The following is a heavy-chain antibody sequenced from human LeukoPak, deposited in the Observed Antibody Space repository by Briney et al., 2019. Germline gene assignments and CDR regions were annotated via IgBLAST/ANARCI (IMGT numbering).Heavy chain of an antibody. CDR2: IYDDNT. D-gene: IGHD3-10*01. J-gene: IGHJ4*02. CDR3: AARKVRGVWFYLDY. V-gene: IGHV3-23*01. Sequence: PGVSLRPSCAASGFTVSAYAMAWVRQAPGKGLEWVSTIYDDNTYYADSVKGRFAISTDNSKNTLYLQMNSLRVEDTAVYFCAARKVRGVWFYLDYWGQGTLVTVSS. CDR1: GFTVSAYA.